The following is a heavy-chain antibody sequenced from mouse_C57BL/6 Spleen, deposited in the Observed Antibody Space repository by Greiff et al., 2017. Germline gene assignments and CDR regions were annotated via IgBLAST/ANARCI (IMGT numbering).Heavy chain of an antibody. D-gene: IGHD1-1*01. Sequence: EVKVVESGGDLVKPGGSLKLSCAASGFTFSSYGMSWVRQTPDKRLEWVATISSGGSYTYYPDSVKGRFTISRDNAKNTLYLQMSSLKSEDTAMYYCARVPNYYGSSYGYAMDYWGQGTSVTVSS. V-gene: IGHV5-6*01. CDR2: ISSGGSYT. CDR1: GFTFSSYG. J-gene: IGHJ4*01. CDR3: ARVPNYYGSSYGYAMDY.